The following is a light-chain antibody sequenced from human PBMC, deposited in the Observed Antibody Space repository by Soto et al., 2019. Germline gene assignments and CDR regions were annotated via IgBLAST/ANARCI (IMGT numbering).Light chain of an antibody. J-gene: IGLJ2*01. V-gene: IGLV2-14*01. CDR1: SSDVGGYNY. Sequence: QSALTQPASVSGSPGQSITISCTGTSSDVGGYNYVSWCQQHPGKAPKLIIFDVNIRPSGISNRFSGSKSGNTASLTISGLQAEDEADYYCSSYTSRSTVVFGGGTKLTVL. CDR2: DVN. CDR3: SSYTSRSTVV.